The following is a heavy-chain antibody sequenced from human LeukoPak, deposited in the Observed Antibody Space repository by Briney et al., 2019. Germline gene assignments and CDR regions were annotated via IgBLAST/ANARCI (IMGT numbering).Heavy chain of an antibody. D-gene: IGHD1-1*01. Sequence: SGGSLRLSCAASGFTVSSNYMSWVRQAPGKGLEWVSVIYSGGSTYYAESVKGRFTISRDNSRNTLYLQMNSLRAEDAALYYCATRPATETYFGVFDYWGQGTLVTVSS. CDR3: ATRPATETYFGVFDY. J-gene: IGHJ4*02. V-gene: IGHV3-53*01. CDR1: GFTVSSNY. CDR2: IYSGGST.